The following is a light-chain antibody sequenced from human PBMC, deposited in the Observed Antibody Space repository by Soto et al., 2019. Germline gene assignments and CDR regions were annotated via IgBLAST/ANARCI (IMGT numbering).Light chain of an antibody. CDR1: SSDVGSYNL. J-gene: IGLJ3*02. V-gene: IGLV2-23*01. Sequence: QSALTQPASVSGSPGQSITISCTGTSSDVGSYNLVSWYQQHPGNAPKLMIYEGSKRPSGVSNRFFGSKAGNTASLTISGLQAEDEADYYCCSFARGSTLVFGGGTKRTFL. CDR3: CSFARGSTLV. CDR2: EGS.